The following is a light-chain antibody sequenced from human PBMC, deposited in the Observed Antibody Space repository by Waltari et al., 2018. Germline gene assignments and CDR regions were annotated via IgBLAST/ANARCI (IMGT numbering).Light chain of an antibody. CDR2: DVS. CDR1: SSDIGGYNY. Sequence: QAALTQPPSVSGSPGQSVTISCTGTSSDIGGYNYVSWYQQHPGKAPKLMIDDVSKRPSGVSDRFSGSKSGNTASLTISGLQAEDEADYYCSSYAGSNTGLFGGGTRLTVL. J-gene: IGLJ2*01. V-gene: IGLV2-11*01. CDR3: SSYAGSNTGL.